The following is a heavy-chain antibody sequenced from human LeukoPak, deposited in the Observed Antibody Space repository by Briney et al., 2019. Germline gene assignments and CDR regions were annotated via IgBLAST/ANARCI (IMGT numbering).Heavy chain of an antibody. V-gene: IGHV4-59*01. Sequence: SETLSLTCTVSGGSISRDYWSWIRQPPGKGLEWIGYIYYRGSTNYNPSLKSRVTISVDTSKNQFSLKLSSVTAADTAVYYCARDHTGDSSGPEAAYLDVWGKGTTVTVSS. CDR3: ARDHTGDSSGPEAAYLDV. CDR1: GGSISRDY. J-gene: IGHJ6*03. D-gene: IGHD6-19*01. CDR2: IYYRGST.